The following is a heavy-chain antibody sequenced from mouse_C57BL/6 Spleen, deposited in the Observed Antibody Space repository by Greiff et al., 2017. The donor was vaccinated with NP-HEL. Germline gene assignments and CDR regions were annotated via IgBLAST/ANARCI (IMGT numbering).Heavy chain of an antibody. CDR3: ARYDGYPYAMDY. Sequence: QVQLQQPGAELVKPGASVKLSCKASGYTFTSYWMQWVKQRPGQGLEWIGEIDPSDSYTNYNQKFKGKATLTVDTSSSTAYMQLSSLTSEDSAVYYCARYDGYPYAMDYWGQGTSVTVSS. CDR2: IDPSDSYT. V-gene: IGHV1-50*01. CDR1: GYTFTSYW. D-gene: IGHD2-3*01. J-gene: IGHJ4*01.